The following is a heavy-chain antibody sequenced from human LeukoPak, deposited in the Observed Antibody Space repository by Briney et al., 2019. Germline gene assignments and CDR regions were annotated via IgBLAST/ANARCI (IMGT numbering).Heavy chain of an antibody. CDR2: ISGSGGST. D-gene: IGHD2-15*01. V-gene: IGHV3-23*01. CDR1: GFTFSSYG. Sequence: PGGTLRLSCAASGFTFSSYGMSWVRQAPGKGLEWVSAISGSGGSTYYADSVKGRFTISRDNSKNTLYLQMNSLRAEDTAVYYCAKGVGYCSGGSCQQFDYWGQGTLATVSS. CDR3: AKGVGYCSGGSCQQFDY. J-gene: IGHJ4*02.